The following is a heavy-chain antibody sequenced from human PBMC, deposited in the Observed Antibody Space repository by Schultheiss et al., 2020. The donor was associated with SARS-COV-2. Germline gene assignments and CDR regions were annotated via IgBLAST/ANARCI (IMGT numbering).Heavy chain of an antibody. CDR1: GFTFSGSA. CDR2: ISGSGGST. J-gene: IGHJ4*02. Sequence: GGSLRLSCAASGFTFSGSAMHWVRQAPGKGLEWVSAISGSGGSTYYADSVKGRFTISRDNAKNSLYLQMNSLRAEDTAVYYCARQWSRYFDYWGQGTLVTVSS. CDR3: ARQWSRYFDY. D-gene: IGHD2-15*01. V-gene: IGHV3-21*01.